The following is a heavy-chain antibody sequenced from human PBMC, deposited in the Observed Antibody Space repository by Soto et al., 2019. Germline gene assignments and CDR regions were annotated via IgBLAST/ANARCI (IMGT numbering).Heavy chain of an antibody. CDR3: ARASTTVTTLVY. CDR2: IYHSGST. Sequence: QLQLQESGSGLVKPSQTLSLTCAVSGGSISSGGYSWSWIRQPPGKGLEWIGYIYHSGSTYYNPSLMRRVTLSVDRSKNQFSLKVSSVTAADTAVYYCARASTTVTTLVYWGQGTLVTFSS. V-gene: IGHV4-30-2*01. D-gene: IGHD4-17*01. CDR1: GGSISSGGYS. J-gene: IGHJ4*02.